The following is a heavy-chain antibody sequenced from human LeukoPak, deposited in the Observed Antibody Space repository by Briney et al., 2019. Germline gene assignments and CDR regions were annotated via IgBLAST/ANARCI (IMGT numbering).Heavy chain of an antibody. CDR3: ARHYIAASGGGAFDI. D-gene: IGHD6-13*01. J-gene: IGHJ3*02. CDR2: IYYSGST. CDR1: GGSMRSYY. Sequence: SETLSLTCTVSGGSMRSYYWSWIRQPAGRGLEWIGYIYYSGSTNYNPSLKSRVTISVDTSKNQCSLKLSSVTAADTAVYYCARHYIAASGGGAFDIWGQGTMVTVSS. V-gene: IGHV4-59*08.